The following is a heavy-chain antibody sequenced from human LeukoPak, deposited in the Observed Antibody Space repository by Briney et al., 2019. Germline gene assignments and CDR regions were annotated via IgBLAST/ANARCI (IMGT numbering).Heavy chain of an antibody. CDR3: ARLVGATRGVPFDY. V-gene: IGHV1-2*02. CDR1: GYTFTRYY. J-gene: IGHJ4*02. Sequence: ASVKVSCKASGYTFTRYYMHWVRQAPGQGLEWMGWINPNSGGTHYAQKFQGRVTMTRDTSISTAYMELSRLRSDDTAVYYCARLVGATRGVPFDYWGQGTLVTVSS. CDR2: INPNSGGT. D-gene: IGHD1-26*01.